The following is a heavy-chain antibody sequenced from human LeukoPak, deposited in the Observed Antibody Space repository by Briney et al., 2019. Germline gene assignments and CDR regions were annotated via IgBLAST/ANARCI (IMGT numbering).Heavy chain of an antibody. CDR1: GGSISSTNYF. V-gene: IGHV4-39*07. J-gene: IGHJ4*02. Sequence: SETLSLTCTVSGGSISSTNYFWGWIRQPPGKGLEWIGSIYYSGSTYYNPSLKSRLTISLDTSKNQFSLRLSSVTAADTAFYYCARRYNWNDRWDWGQGTLVTVSP. CDR3: ARRYNWNDRWD. CDR2: IYYSGST. D-gene: IGHD1-1*01.